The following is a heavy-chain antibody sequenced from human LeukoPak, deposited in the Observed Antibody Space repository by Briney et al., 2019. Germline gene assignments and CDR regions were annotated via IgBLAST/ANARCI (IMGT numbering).Heavy chain of an antibody. Sequence: ASVKVSCKASGYTFSNYGISWVRQAPGQGLEWVGWIRGDNGNTNYAQKLQGRVTMTTDTSTSTAYMELRSLRSEDTAVYYCARSEKAYCGGVCDNYHMDVWGKGTTVTVSS. CDR3: ARSEKAYCGGVCDNYHMDV. CDR2: IRGDNGNT. J-gene: IGHJ6*03. V-gene: IGHV1-18*01. CDR1: GYTFSNYG. D-gene: IGHD2-21*02.